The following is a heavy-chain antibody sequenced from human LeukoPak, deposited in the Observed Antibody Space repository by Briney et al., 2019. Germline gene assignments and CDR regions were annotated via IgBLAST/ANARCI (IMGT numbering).Heavy chain of an antibody. CDR2: INPSGGST. CDR3: ARAVFGSGSYYNEDY. J-gene: IGHJ4*02. D-gene: IGHD3-10*01. CDR1: GYTFTSYY. Sequence: ASVKVSCKASGYTFTSYYMHWVRQAPGQGLEWMGIINPSGGSTSYAQKFRGRVTMTRDTSTSTVYMELSSLRSEDTAVYYCARAVFGSGSYYNEDYWGQGTLVTVSS. V-gene: IGHV1-46*01.